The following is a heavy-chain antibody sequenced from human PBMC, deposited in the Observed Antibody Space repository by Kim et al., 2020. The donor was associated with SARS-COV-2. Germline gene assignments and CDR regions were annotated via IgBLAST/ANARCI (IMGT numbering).Heavy chain of an antibody. J-gene: IGHJ5*02. CDR2: NT. CDR3: ARAAGDWFDP. Sequence: NTKYSQKFQGRVTITRETSASTAYMELSSLRSEDTAVYYCARAAGDWFDPWGQGTLVTVSS. D-gene: IGHD6-25*01. V-gene: IGHV1-3*01.